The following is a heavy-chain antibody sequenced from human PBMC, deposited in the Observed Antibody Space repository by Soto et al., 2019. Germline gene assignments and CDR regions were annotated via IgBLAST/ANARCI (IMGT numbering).Heavy chain of an antibody. Sequence: QVQLVQSGAEVKKPGSSVKVSCKASGGTFSSYTISWVRQAPGQGLEWMGRIIPILGIANYAQKFQGRVTITADKSTSTAYMELSSLRSEDTAVYYCAILRRTTVTTREFDYWGQGTLVTVSS. CDR2: IIPILGIA. V-gene: IGHV1-69*02. CDR1: GGTFSSYT. J-gene: IGHJ4*02. D-gene: IGHD4-17*01. CDR3: AILRRTTVTTREFDY.